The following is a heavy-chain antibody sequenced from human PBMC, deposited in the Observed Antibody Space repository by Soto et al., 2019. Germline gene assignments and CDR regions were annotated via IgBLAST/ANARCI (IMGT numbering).Heavy chain of an antibody. Sequence: SETLSLTCTVSGGSISSYYWSWIRQPPGKGLEWIGYIYYSGSTNYNPSLKSRVTISVDTSKNQFSLKLSSVTAADTAVYYCARGTLEYSSSSYNWFDPWGQGTLVTVSS. CDR2: IYYSGST. V-gene: IGHV4-59*01. CDR3: ARGTLEYSSSSYNWFDP. D-gene: IGHD6-6*01. CDR1: GGSISSYY. J-gene: IGHJ5*02.